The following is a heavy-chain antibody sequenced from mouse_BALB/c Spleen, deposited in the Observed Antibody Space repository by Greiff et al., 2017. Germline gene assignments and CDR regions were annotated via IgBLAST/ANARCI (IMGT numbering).Heavy chain of an antibody. CDR3: ARNGGNYIFAY. J-gene: IGHJ3*01. CDR2: IAPGSGST. D-gene: IGHD1-1*02. CDR1: GYTFTRYW. V-gene: IGHV1-77*01. Sequence: VQLQQSGDDLVKPGASVKLSCKASGYTFTRYWINWIKQRPGQGLEWIGRIAPGSGSTYYNEKFKGKATLTADKSSNTAYMQLSSLTSEDSAVYFCARNGGNYIFAYWGQGTLVTVSA.